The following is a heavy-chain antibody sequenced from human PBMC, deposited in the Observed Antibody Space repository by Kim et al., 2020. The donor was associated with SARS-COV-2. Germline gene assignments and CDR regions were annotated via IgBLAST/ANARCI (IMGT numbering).Heavy chain of an antibody. V-gene: IGHV4-61*01. CDR3: ARGDPSTNYYYGMDV. CDR2: IYYSGST. CDR1: GGSVSSGSYY. J-gene: IGHJ6*02. Sequence: SETLSLTCTVSGGSVSSGSYYWSWIRQPPGKGLEWIGYIYYSGSTNYNPSLKSRVTISVDTSKNQFSLKLSSVTAADTAVYYCARGDPSTNYYYGMDVWGQGTTVTVSS. D-gene: IGHD2-21*02.